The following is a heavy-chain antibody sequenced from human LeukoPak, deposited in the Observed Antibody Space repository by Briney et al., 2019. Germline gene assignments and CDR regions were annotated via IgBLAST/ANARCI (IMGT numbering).Heavy chain of an antibody. Sequence: GGSLRLSCAASGFTFRNNWMTWVRQAPGKGLEWVSVIYSGGSTYYADSVKGRFTISRDNSKNTLYLQMNSLRAEDTAVYYCARVRIYCGGDCREYWGQGTLVTVSS. CDR2: IYSGGST. CDR3: ARVRIYCGGDCREY. CDR1: GFTFRNNW. D-gene: IGHD2-21*02. V-gene: IGHV3-66*01. J-gene: IGHJ4*02.